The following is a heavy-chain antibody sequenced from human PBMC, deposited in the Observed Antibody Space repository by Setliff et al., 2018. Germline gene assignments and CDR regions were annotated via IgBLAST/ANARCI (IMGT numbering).Heavy chain of an antibody. Sequence: PSETLSLTCTVSGGSISSGSYYWSWIRQPPGKGLEWIGEINHSGSTNYNPSLKSRVTISVDTSKNQFSLKLSSVTAADTAVYYCARDHGRITMVRGVLWGQGTLVTVSS. CDR3: ARDHGRITMVRGVL. J-gene: IGHJ4*02. D-gene: IGHD3-10*01. V-gene: IGHV4-61*01. CDR1: GGSISSGSYY. CDR2: INHSGST.